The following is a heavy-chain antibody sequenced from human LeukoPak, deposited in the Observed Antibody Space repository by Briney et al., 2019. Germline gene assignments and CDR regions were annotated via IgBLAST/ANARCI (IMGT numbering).Heavy chain of an antibody. Sequence: ASVKVSCKAPGYTFTSYDISWVRLAPGQGFEWVGWISPSNGNTVYAQKFQGRVTMTTDTSTSTAYMELRSLRSDDTAAYYCATYSSSWPLDNWGQGTLVTVSS. V-gene: IGHV1-18*01. J-gene: IGHJ4*02. CDR3: ATYSSSWPLDN. CDR1: GYTFTSYD. CDR2: ISPSNGNT. D-gene: IGHD6-13*01.